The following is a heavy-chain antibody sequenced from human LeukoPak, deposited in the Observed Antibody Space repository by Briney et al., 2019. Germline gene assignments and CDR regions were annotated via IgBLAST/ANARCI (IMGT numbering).Heavy chain of an antibody. D-gene: IGHD3-22*01. V-gene: IGHV3-53*01. J-gene: IGHJ4*02. CDR1: GFTVSSNY. CDR3: ARGDSSGYAFDY. CDR2: IYSGGTT. Sequence: GGSLRLSCAASGFTVSSNYMNWVRQAPGKGLEWVSVIYSGGTTYYADSVKGRFTISRDNSKNTLYLQMNSLRAEDTAVYYCARGDSSGYAFDYWGQGTLVTVSS.